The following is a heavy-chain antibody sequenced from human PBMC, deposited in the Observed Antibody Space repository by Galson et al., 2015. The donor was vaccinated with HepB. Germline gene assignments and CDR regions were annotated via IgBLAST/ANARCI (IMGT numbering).Heavy chain of an antibody. J-gene: IGHJ4*02. D-gene: IGHD1/OR15-1a*01. CDR3: ARDLRGTTPPDY. Sequence: SVKVSCKASGYTFTSYGISWVRQAPGQGLEWMGRIIPILGIANYAQKFQGRVTITADKSTSTAYMELSSLRSEDTAVYYCARDLRGTTPPDYWGQGTLVTVSS. V-gene: IGHV1-69*04. CDR2: IIPILGIA. CDR1: GYTFTSYG.